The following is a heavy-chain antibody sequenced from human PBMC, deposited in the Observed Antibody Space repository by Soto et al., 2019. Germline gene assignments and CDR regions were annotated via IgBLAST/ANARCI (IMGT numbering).Heavy chain of an antibody. CDR3: ARHTSNSDTAGHYILDV. V-gene: IGHV4-59*01. CDR2: IYYSGST. CDR1: GGSISDFY. J-gene: IGHJ6*02. Sequence: SETLSLTCTVSGGSISDFYWGWIRQPPGKGLEWLGYIYYSGSTNYSPSLKSRVTISLDTSKNQFSLKLSSVTAADTAVYYCARHTSNSDTAGHYILDVWGQGTTVTVSS. D-gene: IGHD3-22*01.